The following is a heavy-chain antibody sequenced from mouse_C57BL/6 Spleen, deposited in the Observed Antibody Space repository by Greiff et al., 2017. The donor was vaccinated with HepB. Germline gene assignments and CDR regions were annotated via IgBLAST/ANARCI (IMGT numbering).Heavy chain of an antibody. D-gene: IGHD1-1*01. V-gene: IGHV1-22*01. CDR2: INPNNGGT. CDR1: GYTFTDYN. J-gene: IGHJ1*03. CDR3: ARDHYYGSSYWYFDV. Sequence: EVQLQQSGPELVKPGASVKMSCKASGYTFTDYNMHWVKQSHGKSLEWIGYINPNNGGTSYNQKFKGKATLTVNKSSSTAYMELRSLTSEDSAVYYCARDHYYGSSYWYFDVWGTGTTVTVSS.